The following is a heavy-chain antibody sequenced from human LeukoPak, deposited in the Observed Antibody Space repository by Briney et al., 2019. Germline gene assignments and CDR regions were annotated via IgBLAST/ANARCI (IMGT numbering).Heavy chain of an antibody. CDR3: ARDRGPAVMDY. CDR2: INGDGSTI. D-gene: IGHD2-2*03. J-gene: IGHJ4*02. CDR1: GFTFSSNW. Sequence: PGGSLRLSCAASGFTFSSNWMHRVRQAPGKGLVWVSRINGDGSTINYADSVKGRFTISRDNAKNTLYLQMNSLRAEDTAVYYCARDRGPAVMDYWGQGTLVTVYS. V-gene: IGHV3-74*01.